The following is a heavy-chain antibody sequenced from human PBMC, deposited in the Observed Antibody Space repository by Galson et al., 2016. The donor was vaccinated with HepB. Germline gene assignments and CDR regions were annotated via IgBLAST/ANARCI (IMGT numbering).Heavy chain of an antibody. Sequence: SLRLSCAGSGFLFRGYGMHWVRQAPGKGLEWVAADSMDGRRKFYSDSVRGRFTISRDNSNNMLFLQMDSLRQDDTAVYYCAKRHEFCPPVGCSVDYWGQGTLVSVSP. D-gene: IGHD3-10*02. V-gene: IGHV3-30*18. CDR2: DSMDGRRK. CDR3: AKRHEFCPPVGCSVDY. J-gene: IGHJ4*02. CDR1: GFLFRGYG.